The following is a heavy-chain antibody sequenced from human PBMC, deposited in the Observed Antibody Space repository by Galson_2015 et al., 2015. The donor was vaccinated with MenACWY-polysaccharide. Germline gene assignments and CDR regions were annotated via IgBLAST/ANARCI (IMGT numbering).Heavy chain of an antibody. V-gene: IGHV3-74*01. CDR3: TKDFDWNDGH. CDR2: INGDGNST. Sequence: SLRLSCAASGSTFSRYWMHWLRHAPGKGLVWVSRINGDGNSTNCADSAKGRFTISRDNAKNTLYLRMNSLRAEDTAVYYCTKDFDWNDGHWGQGTLVTVSS. D-gene: IGHD1-1*01. CDR1: GSTFSRYW. J-gene: IGHJ4*02.